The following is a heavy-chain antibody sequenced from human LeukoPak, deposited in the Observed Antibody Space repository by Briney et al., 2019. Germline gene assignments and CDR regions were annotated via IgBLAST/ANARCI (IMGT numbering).Heavy chain of an antibody. CDR2: IYHSGST. CDR3: ARLPVYAATFDY. J-gene: IGHJ4*02. D-gene: IGHD2-8*01. Sequence: SETLSLTCAVSGYSISSGYYWGWIRQPPGKGLEWIGSIYHSGSTYCNPSLKSRITISVDTSKNQFSLKLSSVTAADTAVYYCARLPVYAATFDYWGQGTLVTVSS. CDR1: GYSISSGYY. V-gene: IGHV4-38-2*01.